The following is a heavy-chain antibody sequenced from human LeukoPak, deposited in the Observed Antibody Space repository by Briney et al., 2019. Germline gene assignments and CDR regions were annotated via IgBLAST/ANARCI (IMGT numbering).Heavy chain of an antibody. CDR3: ARGESDP. CDR1: GFPFSGDW. Sequence: PGGSLRLSCAASGFPFSGDWMTWVRQAPRKGLQWVASIKGDGRGKYYVDSVKGRFTVSRDNAKKSLYLQTDSLRVEDMGMYYCARGESDPWGQGTLVTVSS. J-gene: IGHJ5*02. V-gene: IGHV3-7*03. CDR2: IKGDGRGK. D-gene: IGHD3-10*01.